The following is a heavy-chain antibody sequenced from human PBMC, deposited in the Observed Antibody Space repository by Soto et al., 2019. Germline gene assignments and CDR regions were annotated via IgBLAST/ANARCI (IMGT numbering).Heavy chain of an antibody. D-gene: IGHD3-22*01. J-gene: IGHJ4*02. Sequence: GGSLRLSCAASGFTFSRFAMSWVRQAPEKGLEWVTGISGSGRSTFYADSVKGRFTISRDNSKNTLYLQMNSLRAEDTAVYYCAKNPGYYYDSTGYHFDYWGQGT. CDR1: GFTFSRFA. CDR2: ISGSGRST. V-gene: IGHV3-23*01. CDR3: AKNPGYYYDSTGYHFDY.